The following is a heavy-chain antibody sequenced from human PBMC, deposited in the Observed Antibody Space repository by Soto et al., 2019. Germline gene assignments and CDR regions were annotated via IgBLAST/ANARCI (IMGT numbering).Heavy chain of an antibody. Sequence: PGGSLRLSCAASGFTFRSYTMSWVRQAPGKGLEWISSFSGRDATTYYADSVKGRFTISRDNSKNTLYLQMNSLRAEDTAVYYCAKDLTVGATVAPEPDYWGQGTLVTVSS. V-gene: IGHV3-23*01. CDR3: AKDLTVGATVAPEPDY. CDR1: GFTFRSYT. J-gene: IGHJ4*02. CDR2: FSGRDATT. D-gene: IGHD1-26*01.